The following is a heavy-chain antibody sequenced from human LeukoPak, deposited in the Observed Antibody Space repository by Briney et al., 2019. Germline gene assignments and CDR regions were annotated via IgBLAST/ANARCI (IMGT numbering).Heavy chain of an antibody. Sequence: GGSLRLSCAASGFTFSGSAMHWVRQASGKGLEWVGRIRSKANSYATAYAASVKGRFTISRDDSKNTAYLQMNSLKTEDTAVYYCTRITMVRGVITDDYWGQGTLVTVSS. V-gene: IGHV3-73*01. CDR2: IRSKANSYAT. D-gene: IGHD3-10*01. CDR3: TRITMVRGVITDDY. CDR1: GFTFSGSA. J-gene: IGHJ4*02.